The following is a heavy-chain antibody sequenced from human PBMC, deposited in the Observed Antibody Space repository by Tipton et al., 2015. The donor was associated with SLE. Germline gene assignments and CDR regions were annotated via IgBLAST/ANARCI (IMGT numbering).Heavy chain of an antibody. V-gene: IGHV4-59*10. CDR3: ARYCSSTSCPSY. CDR1: GGSFSGYY. D-gene: IGHD2-2*01. J-gene: IGHJ4*02. CDR2: IYTSGST. Sequence: TLSLTCAVYGGSFSGYYWSWIRQPAGKGLEWIGRIYTSGSTNYNPSLKSRVTISVDTSKNQFSLKLSSVTAADTAVYYCARYCSSTSCPSYWGQGTLVTVSS.